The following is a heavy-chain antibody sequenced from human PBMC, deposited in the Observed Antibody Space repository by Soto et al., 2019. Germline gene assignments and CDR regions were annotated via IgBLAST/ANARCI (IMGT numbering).Heavy chain of an antibody. D-gene: IGHD2-2*01. CDR2: IKQDGSEK. V-gene: IGHV3-7*05. CDR1: GFTFSSYW. J-gene: IGHJ6*02. CDR3: AREIGPAAIFYYYYGMDV. Sequence: GGSLRLSCAASGFTFSSYWMSWVRQAPGKGLEWVANIKQDGSEKYYVDSVKGRFTISRDNAKNSLYLQMNSLRAEDTAVYYCAREIGPAAIFYYYYGMDVWGQGTTVTVSS.